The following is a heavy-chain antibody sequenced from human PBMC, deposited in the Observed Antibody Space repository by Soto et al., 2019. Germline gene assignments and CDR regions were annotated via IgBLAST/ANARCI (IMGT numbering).Heavy chain of an antibody. CDR3: ARGDYDILTGYYDDYYYCGMDV. J-gene: IGHJ6*02. CDR1: GGSISSGGYY. D-gene: IGHD3-9*01. Sequence: PSETLSLTCTVSGGSISSGGYYWSWIRQHPGKGLEWIGYIYYSGSTYYNPSLKSRVTISVDTSKNQFSLKLSSVTAADTAVYYCARGDYDILTGYYDDYYYCGMDVWGQGTTVTVSS. CDR2: IYYSGST. V-gene: IGHV4-31*03.